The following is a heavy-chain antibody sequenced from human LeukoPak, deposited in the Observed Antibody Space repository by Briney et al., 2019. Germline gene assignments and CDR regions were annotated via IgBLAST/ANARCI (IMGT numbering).Heavy chain of an antibody. J-gene: IGHJ4*02. V-gene: IGHV3-48*03. Sequence: PGGSLRLSCEASGFTFSSYEMNWVRQAPGKGLAWISYMSSTGTTIYYADSVKGRFTISRDNAKNSLYLQMNGLRVEDTAVYYCARVGRYGVDYWGQGTLVTVSS. CDR1: GFTFSSYE. CDR2: MSSTGTTI. D-gene: IGHD5-18*01. CDR3: ARVGRYGVDY.